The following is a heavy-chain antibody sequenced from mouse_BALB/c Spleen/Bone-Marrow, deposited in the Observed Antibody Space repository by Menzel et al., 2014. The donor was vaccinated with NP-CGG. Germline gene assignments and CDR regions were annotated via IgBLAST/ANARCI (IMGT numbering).Heavy chain of an antibody. CDR3: AREGLRAWFVY. Sequence: VQLQQSGAELASPGASVKMSCKASGYTFTSYTIHWVKQRPGQGLEWIGYINPSSDYTNYNQKFKDKATLTADKSSSTAYMQLSSLTSEDSAVYYCAREGLRAWFVYWGQGTLVTVSA. D-gene: IGHD2-4*01. V-gene: IGHV1-4*01. CDR2: INPSSDYT. J-gene: IGHJ3*01. CDR1: GYTFTSYT.